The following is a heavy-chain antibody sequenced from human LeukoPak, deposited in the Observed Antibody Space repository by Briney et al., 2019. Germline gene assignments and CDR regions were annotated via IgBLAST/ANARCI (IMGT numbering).Heavy chain of an antibody. CDR3: ARHRPGERRFDP. Sequence: SGSPSLTCTVSGGSISSDYWSWIRQPPGKGLEWIGYISYSGNSNSYPSLKSRVTISVHTSTNQFSLKLSSVTAADTAVYYCARHRPGERRFDPWGQGTLVTVSS. D-gene: IGHD3-16*01. J-gene: IGHJ5*02. V-gene: IGHV4-59*08. CDR1: GGSISSDY. CDR2: ISYSGNS.